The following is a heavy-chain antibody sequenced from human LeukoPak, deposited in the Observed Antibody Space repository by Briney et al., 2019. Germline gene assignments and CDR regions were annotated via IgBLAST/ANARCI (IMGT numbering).Heavy chain of an antibody. V-gene: IGHV3-15*01. CDR1: GFTFSNAW. J-gene: IGHJ5*02. CDR2: IKSKTDGGTT. CDR3: TTPPITGTDWFDP. D-gene: IGHD1-20*01. Sequence: GGSLRLSCAASGFTFSNAWMSWVRQAPGKGLEWVGRIKSKTDGGTTDYAAPVKGRFTISRDDSKNTLYLQMNSLKTEDTAVYYCTTPPITGTDWFDPWGQGTLVTVSS.